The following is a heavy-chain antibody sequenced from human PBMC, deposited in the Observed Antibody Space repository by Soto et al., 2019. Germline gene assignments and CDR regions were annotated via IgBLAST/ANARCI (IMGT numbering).Heavy chain of an antibody. V-gene: IGHV4-59*08. CDR3: ARHRYSYGVYYFDY. CDR2: IYYSGST. D-gene: IGHD5-18*01. CDR1: GGSISNYY. J-gene: IGHJ4*02. Sequence: QVQLQESGPGLVKPSETLSLTCIVSGGSISNYYWSWIRQPPGKGLEWIGYIYYSGSTNYNPSLTSQVTISVDTSNNHFSLKLSSVTAADTAVYYCARHRYSYGVYYFDYWGQGTLVTVSS.